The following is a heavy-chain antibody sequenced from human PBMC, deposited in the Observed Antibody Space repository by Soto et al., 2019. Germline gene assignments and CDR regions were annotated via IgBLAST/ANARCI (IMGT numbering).Heavy chain of an antibody. D-gene: IGHD3-3*01. CDR1: GFTFSSYW. CDR3: ARGLYYDFWSGYFARHYGMDV. V-gene: IGHV3-74*01. Sequence: EVQLVESGGGLVQPGGSLRLSCAASGFTFSSYWMHWVRQAPGKGLVWVSRINSDGSSTSYADSVKGQFTISRDNAKNTLYLKMNSLRAEDTAVYYCARGLYYDFWSGYFARHYGMDVWGQGTTVTVSS. J-gene: IGHJ6*02. CDR2: INSDGSST.